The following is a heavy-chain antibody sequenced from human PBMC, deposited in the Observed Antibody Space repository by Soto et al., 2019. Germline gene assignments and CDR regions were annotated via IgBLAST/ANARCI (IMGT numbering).Heavy chain of an antibody. Sequence: QVQLQESGPGLVKPSQTLSLTCTVSGGSISSGGYYWSWIRQHPGKGLEWIGYIYYSGSTYYNPSLKSRVTISVDTSKNQFSLKLSAVTAADTAVYYCARVARTNWGSRDAFDIWGQGTMVTVSS. J-gene: IGHJ3*02. D-gene: IGHD7-27*01. V-gene: IGHV4-31*03. CDR1: GGSISSGGYY. CDR3: ARVARTNWGSRDAFDI. CDR2: IYYSGST.